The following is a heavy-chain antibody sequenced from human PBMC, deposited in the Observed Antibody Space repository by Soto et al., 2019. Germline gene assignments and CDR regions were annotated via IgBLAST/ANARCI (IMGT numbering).Heavy chain of an antibody. J-gene: IGHJ6*02. CDR2: ILYDGSDT. Sequence: QVQLVESGGGVVQPGRSLRLSCAASGFTFSNYGMHWVRQAPGKGLEWVAFILYDGSDTYFADSVKGRFTISRDNSKNPLDLHMNSLRAEDTAVYYCAKDPIVMTRGVMNCCGMDVWGQGTTVTVSS. V-gene: IGHV3-30*18. D-gene: IGHD3-10*01. CDR3: AKDPIVMTRGVMNCCGMDV. CDR1: GFTFSNYG.